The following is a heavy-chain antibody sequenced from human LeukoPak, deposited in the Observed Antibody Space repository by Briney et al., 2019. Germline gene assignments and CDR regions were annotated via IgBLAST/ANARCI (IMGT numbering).Heavy chain of an antibody. D-gene: IGHD4-11*01. CDR1: GGSFGSNSYY. CDR2: IYYSLST. J-gene: IGHJ4*02. CDR3: ARRLSLTTFDY. Sequence: SETLSLTCTVSGGSFGSNSYYWGWVRQPPGKGLEWIGTIYYSLSTYYNPSLKSRVTISVDTSTNQFSLRLSSVSATDTAVYYCARRLSLTTFDYWGPGALVTVSS. V-gene: IGHV4-39*01.